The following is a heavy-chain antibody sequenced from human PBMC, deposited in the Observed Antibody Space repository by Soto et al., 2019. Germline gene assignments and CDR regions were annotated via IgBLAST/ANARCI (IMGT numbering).Heavy chain of an antibody. CDR1: GGSISTTNYY. D-gene: IGHD3-22*01. V-gene: IGHV4-39*01. J-gene: IGHJ6*03. CDR2: IFFSGRT. Sequence: SETLSLTCTVSGGSISTTNYYWGWIRQPPGKGLEWIGTIFFSGRTNSNPSLKSRVAMSIDTSKNQFSLRLGSVTAADTAFYYCAGGGSIVVATRRLMDVWGKGTTVTVSS. CDR3: AGGGSIVVATRRLMDV.